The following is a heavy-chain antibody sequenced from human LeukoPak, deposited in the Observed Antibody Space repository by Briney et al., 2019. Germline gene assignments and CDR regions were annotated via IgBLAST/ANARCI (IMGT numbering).Heavy chain of an antibody. CDR2: IVVGSGNT. V-gene: IGHV1-58*02. CDR3: AAGPNYYDSSGYYYAFDI. CDR1: GFTFTSSA. J-gene: IGHJ3*02. Sequence: GASVKVSCKASGFTFTSSAMQWVRQARGQRLEWIGWIVVGSGNTNYAQKFQERVTITRDMSTSTAYMELSSLRSEDTAAYYCAAGPNYYDSSGYYYAFDIWGQGTMVTVSS. D-gene: IGHD3-22*01.